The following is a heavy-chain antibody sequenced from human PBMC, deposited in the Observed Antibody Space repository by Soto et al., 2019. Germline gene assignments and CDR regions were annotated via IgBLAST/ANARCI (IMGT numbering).Heavy chain of an antibody. V-gene: IGHV1-69*06. J-gene: IGHJ4*02. Sequence: QVQLVQSGAEVKKPGSSVKVSCKASGGTFNTFAVSWVRQAPGQGLEWMGGIIPIFGPANYAQKFQGRVTIPADKSTSTAYMELSNLRSEDTAVYYCARAAKRYFDYWGQGTLVTVSS. CDR3: ARAAKRYFDY. CDR2: IIPIFGPA. CDR1: GGTFNTFA.